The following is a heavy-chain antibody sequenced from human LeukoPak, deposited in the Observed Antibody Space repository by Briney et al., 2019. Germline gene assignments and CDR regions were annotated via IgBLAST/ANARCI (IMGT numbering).Heavy chain of an antibody. V-gene: IGHV4-59*01. CDR3: ARDHQWLAQKYGMDV. D-gene: IGHD6-19*01. CDR2: IYYSGST. J-gene: IGHJ6*04. Sequence: SETLSLTCTVSGGSISSYYWSWIRQPPGKGLEWIGYIYYSGSTNYNPSLKSRVTIPVDTSKNQFSLKLSSVTAADTAVYYCARDHQWLAQKYGMDVWGKGTTVTVSS. CDR1: GGSISSYY.